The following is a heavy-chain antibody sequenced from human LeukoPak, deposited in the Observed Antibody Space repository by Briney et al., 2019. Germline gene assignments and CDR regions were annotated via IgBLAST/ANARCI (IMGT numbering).Heavy chain of an antibody. V-gene: IGHV1-46*01. CDR2: INPSGGST. D-gene: IGHD5-24*01. J-gene: IGHJ5*02. Sequence: ASVKVSCKASGYTFTSYYMHWVRQAPGQGLEWMGIINPSGGSTSYAQKFQGRVTITADKSTSTAYMELSSLRSEDTAVYYCARDGRDGYISWGQGTLVTVSS. CDR3: ARDGRDGYIS. CDR1: GYTFTSYY.